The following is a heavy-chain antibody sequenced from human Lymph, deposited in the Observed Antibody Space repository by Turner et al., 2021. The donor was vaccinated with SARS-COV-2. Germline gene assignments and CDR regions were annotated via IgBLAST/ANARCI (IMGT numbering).Heavy chain of an antibody. D-gene: IGHD3-10*01. CDR3: ARVVGGFGELGYYYYYGMDV. V-gene: IGHV1-69*10. J-gene: IGHJ6*02. Sequence: QVQLVQSGAEVKKPGSSVKVSCKASGGTFSSYAISWVRQAPGQGLGWMGGIIPILRIATYAQKFQGKVTIPADKSTSTAYMELSSLRSEDTAVFYCARVVGGFGELGYYYYYGMDVWGQGTTVTVSS. CDR1: GGTFSSYA. CDR2: IIPILRIA.